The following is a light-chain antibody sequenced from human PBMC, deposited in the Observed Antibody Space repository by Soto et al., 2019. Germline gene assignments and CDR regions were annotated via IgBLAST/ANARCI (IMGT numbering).Light chain of an antibody. CDR1: SSDVGSYNL. CDR2: EVS. V-gene: IGLV2-23*02. J-gene: IGLJ3*02. CDR3: CSYAGSSTPGV. Sequence: QSALTQPASVSGSPGQSITISCTGTSSDVGSYNLVSWYQQHPGKAPKLMIYEVSKRPSGVSNRFSGSKSGNTASLTISGLQAEDDADYYCCSYAGSSTPGVFGGGTKLTVL.